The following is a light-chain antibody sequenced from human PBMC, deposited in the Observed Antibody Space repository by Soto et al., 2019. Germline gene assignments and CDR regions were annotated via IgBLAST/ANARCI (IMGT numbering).Light chain of an antibody. Sequence: DIQMTQSPSSLCASVGDRFTITGRASQSISSYLNWYQQKPGKAPNLLXYAASSLQSGVPSRFSGSGSGTDFTLTISSLKPEDFATYYCQQSYSTPPLTFGGGTKVDIK. CDR3: QQSYSTPPLT. CDR2: AAS. CDR1: QSISSY. V-gene: IGKV1-39*01. J-gene: IGKJ4*01.